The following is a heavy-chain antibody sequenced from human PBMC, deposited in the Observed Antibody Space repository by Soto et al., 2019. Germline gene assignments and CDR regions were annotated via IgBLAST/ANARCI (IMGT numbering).Heavy chain of an antibody. Sequence: EVQLLESGGGLVQPGGSLRLSCAASGFTFSSYAMSWVRQAPGKGMEWVSAISGSGGSTYYADSVKGRFTISRDNSKNTLYLQMNSLRAEDTAVYYCAKSPYSSSWFDYWGQGTLVTVSS. J-gene: IGHJ4*02. CDR3: AKSPYSSSWFDY. CDR2: ISGSGGST. D-gene: IGHD6-13*01. CDR1: GFTFSSYA. V-gene: IGHV3-23*01.